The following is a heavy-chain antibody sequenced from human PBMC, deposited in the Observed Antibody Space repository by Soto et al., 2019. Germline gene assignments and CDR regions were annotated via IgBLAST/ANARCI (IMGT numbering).Heavy chain of an antibody. D-gene: IGHD6-19*01. Sequence: QVQLVQSGAEVKKPGASVKVSCKASGYTFTGYYIHWVRQAPGQGLEWMGWVNPNSGVTNYAQKFQGWVTMTRDTSISTAYMELSRLRSDDTAVYYCVTSRVSIAVAGETEYYFDYWGQGTLVTVSS. V-gene: IGHV1-2*04. CDR2: VNPNSGVT. CDR1: GYTFTGYY. CDR3: VTSRVSIAVAGETEYYFDY. J-gene: IGHJ4*02.